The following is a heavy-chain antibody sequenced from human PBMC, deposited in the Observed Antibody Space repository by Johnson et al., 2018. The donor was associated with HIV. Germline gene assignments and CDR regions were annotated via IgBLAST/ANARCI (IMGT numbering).Heavy chain of an antibody. CDR3: ARDEPIVVVVAAIGDAFDI. CDR1: GFTFSSYA. Sequence: QVQLVESGGGVLRPGGSLRLSCAASGFTFSSYAMHWVRQAPGKGLEWVAVISYDGSNKYYTDSVKGRFTISRDNSKNTLYLQMNSLRAEDTAVYYCARDEPIVVVVAAIGDAFDIWGQGTMVTVSS. J-gene: IGHJ3*02. CDR2: ISYDGSNK. D-gene: IGHD2-15*01. V-gene: IGHV3-30*04.